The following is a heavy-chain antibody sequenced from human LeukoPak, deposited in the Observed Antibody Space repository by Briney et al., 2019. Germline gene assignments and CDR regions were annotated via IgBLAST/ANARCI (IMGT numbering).Heavy chain of an antibody. CDR1: GFTVSSYW. CDR2: MNVEGSVT. J-gene: IGHJ4*02. CDR3: ARDFGGNSDF. D-gene: IGHD4-23*01. Sequence: PGGSLRLSCAASGFTVSSYWMHWARQVPGKGLVWVSRMNVEGSVTSYADFVKGRFTISRDIAKNTLYLQMNTLTAEDTAVYYCARDFGGNSDFWGQGTLVTVSS. V-gene: IGHV3-74*01.